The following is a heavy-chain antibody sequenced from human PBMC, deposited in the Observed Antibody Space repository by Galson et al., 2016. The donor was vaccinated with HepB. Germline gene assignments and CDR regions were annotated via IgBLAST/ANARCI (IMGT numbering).Heavy chain of an antibody. CDR1: GYTFIRNG. Sequence: KASGYTFIRNGITWVRQAPGQGLDWVGRITPYDGHKTYAQKFQGRVTVTTDISTATAYMELRSLRSDDTAVYYCARGDYDFYPWGQGTLVIVSS. CDR3: ARGDYDFYP. CDR2: ITPYDGHK. J-gene: IGHJ5*02. V-gene: IGHV1-18*04. D-gene: IGHD3-3*01.